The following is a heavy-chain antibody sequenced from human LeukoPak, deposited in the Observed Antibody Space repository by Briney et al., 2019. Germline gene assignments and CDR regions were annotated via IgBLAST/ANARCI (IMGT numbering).Heavy chain of an antibody. CDR3: ARGSGYYTYYFDY. D-gene: IGHD3-22*01. CDR1: GFTVSSNY. Sequence: PGGSLRLSCAASGFTVSSNYMSWVRQAPGKGLEWVSVIYSGGSTYYADSVKGRFTISRDNSKNTLYLQMNSLRAEDTAVYYCARGSGYYTYYFDYWGQGTLVTDSS. V-gene: IGHV3-53*01. CDR2: IYSGGST. J-gene: IGHJ4*02.